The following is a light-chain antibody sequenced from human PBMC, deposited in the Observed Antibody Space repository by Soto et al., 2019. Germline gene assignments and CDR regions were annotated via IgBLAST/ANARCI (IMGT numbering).Light chain of an antibody. J-gene: IGKJ4*01. V-gene: IGKV3-15*01. CDR2: GAS. CDR3: QQFNVWPLT. Sequence: EMFLTQSPATLSVSPGERVTLSCRASQSVGTNLAWYQQKPGQAPRLLIYGASTRATGVPATFSGSGSGTDFTLTISSLQSEDFAVYYCQQFNVWPLTFGGGTRWIS. CDR1: QSVGTN.